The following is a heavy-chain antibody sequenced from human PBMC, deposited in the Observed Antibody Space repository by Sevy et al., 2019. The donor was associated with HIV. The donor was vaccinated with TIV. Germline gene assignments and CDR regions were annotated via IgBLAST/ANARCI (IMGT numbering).Heavy chain of an antibody. CDR1: GFTVSSNF. CDR3: AGGKHVSDYYGGFDY. D-gene: IGHD4-17*01. V-gene: IGHV3-53*01. Sequence: GGSLRLSCAASGFTVSSNFMSWVRQAPGKGLEWVSVIYIGGATYYADSVKGRFTISKDNSKNTVYLQMNSLRAEDTAVYYCAGGKHVSDYYGGFDYWGQGTLVTVSS. J-gene: IGHJ4*02. CDR2: IYIGGAT.